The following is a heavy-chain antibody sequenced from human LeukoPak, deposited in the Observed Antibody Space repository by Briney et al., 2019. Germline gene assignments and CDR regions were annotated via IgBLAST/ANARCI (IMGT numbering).Heavy chain of an antibody. V-gene: IGHV3-53*01. CDR2: IHSGGTT. D-gene: IGHD4-17*01. CDR1: GLIVSDNY. Sequence: GGSLRLSCAASGLIVSDNYMGWVRQAPGKGLEWVSVIHSGGTTYYADSVKGRFTISRDNSKNTVYLQMNSLRVEDTATYYCARDPGYGDPRDYWGQGTLVTVST. J-gene: IGHJ4*02. CDR3: ARDPGYGDPRDY.